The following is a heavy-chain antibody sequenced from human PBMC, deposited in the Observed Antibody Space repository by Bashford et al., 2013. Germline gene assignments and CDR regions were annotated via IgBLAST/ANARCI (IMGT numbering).Heavy chain of an antibody. CDR3: ARQIAVAGVAGLDY. D-gene: IGHD6-19*01. V-gene: IGHV4-4*07. Sequence: SETLSLTCTVSGGSINNYYWSWIRQPAGKGLEWIGRIYSSGSTNYNPSLKSRVTMSVDTSKNQFSLKLSSVTAADTAVYYCARQIAVAGVAGLDYVGPGNPGHRLL. CDR1: GGSINNYY. J-gene: IGHJ4*02. CDR2: IYSSGST.